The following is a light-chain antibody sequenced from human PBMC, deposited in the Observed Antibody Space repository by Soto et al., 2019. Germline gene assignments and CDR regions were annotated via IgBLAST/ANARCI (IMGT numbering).Light chain of an antibody. CDR2: GAS. J-gene: IGKJ1*01. CDR1: QSVSSSF. CDR3: QQYNSSPWT. V-gene: IGKV3-20*01. Sequence: EIVLTQSPGTLSLSPGERATLSCRASQSVSSSFLAWYQQKPGQAPRLLIYGASSRATGIPGRFSGSGSGTDFTLTISRLEPEDFAVHYCQQYNSSPWTFGRGT.